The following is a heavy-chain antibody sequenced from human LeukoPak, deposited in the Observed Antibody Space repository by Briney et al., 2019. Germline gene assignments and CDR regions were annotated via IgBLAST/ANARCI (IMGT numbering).Heavy chain of an antibody. CDR3: ARIGCSGGSCYLNYYYGMDV. J-gene: IGHJ6*04. Sequence: SETLSLTCAVYGGYFSGYYWRWIRQPPGKGLEWIGEINHSGSTNYNPSLKSRVTISVDTSKNQFSLKLSSVTAADKAVYCCARIGCSGGSCYLNYYYGMDVWGKGTTVTVSS. CDR1: GGYFSGYY. CDR2: INHSGST. V-gene: IGHV4-34*01. D-gene: IGHD2-15*01.